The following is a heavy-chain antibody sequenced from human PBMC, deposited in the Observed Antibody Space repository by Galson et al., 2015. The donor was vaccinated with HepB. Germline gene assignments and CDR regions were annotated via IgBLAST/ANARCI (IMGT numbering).Heavy chain of an antibody. D-gene: IGHD6-19*01. CDR3: ARGDVAVAHYGMDV. CDR2: IGTAGDT. Sequence: SLRLSCAASGFTFSSYDMHWVRQVTGKGLEWVSAIGTAGDTYYPGSVKGRFTISRENAKNSLYLQMNSLRAGDTAVYYCARGDVAVAHYGMDVWGQGTTVTVSS. J-gene: IGHJ6*02. V-gene: IGHV3-13*01. CDR1: GFTFSSYD.